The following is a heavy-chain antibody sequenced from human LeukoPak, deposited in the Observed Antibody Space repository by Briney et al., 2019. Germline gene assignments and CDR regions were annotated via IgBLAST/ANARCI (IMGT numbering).Heavy chain of an antibody. J-gene: IGHJ5*02. D-gene: IGHD2-2*01. CDR2: INHSGST. CDR3: VRALGYCSSTSCQNWFDP. CDR1: GGSFSGYY. V-gene: IGHV4-34*01. Sequence: PSETLSLTCAVYGGSFSGYYWSWIRQPPGKGLEWIGEINHSGSTNYNPSLKSRVTISVDTSKNQFSLKLSSVTAADTAVYYCVRALGYCSSTSCQNWFDPWGQGTLVTVSS.